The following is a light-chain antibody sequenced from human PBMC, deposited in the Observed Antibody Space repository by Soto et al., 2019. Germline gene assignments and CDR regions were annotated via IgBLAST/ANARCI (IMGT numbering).Light chain of an antibody. CDR1: ENINTW. CDR2: KAS. Sequence: DIQMTQSPSTLSASVGDRVTITCRASENINTWLAWYQQQPGKAPKLLIYKASSLQSGAPPRFSGTGSGTEFTLTISSLQPDDFATYYCQQYKSYWTFGQGTKVDIK. CDR3: QQYKSYWT. V-gene: IGKV1-5*03. J-gene: IGKJ1*01.